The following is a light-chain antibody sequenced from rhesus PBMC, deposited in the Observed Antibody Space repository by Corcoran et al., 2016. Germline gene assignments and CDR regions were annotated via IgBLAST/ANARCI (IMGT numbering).Light chain of an antibody. V-gene: IGKV3-42*01. CDR1: SSVSTS. Sequence: EIVLTQSPTSMAVSQGERVTISCTASSSVSTSYLHWYQQKPGFPPRLLWYRTSSLASGVPARFSGSGSGTSYTLTISSMEAEDAANYYCQQGNSIPWTFDQGTKVEIK. J-gene: IGKJ1*01. CDR3: QQGNSIPWT. CDR2: RTS.